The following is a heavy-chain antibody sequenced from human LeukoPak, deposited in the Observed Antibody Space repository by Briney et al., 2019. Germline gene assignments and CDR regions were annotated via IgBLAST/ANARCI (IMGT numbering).Heavy chain of an antibody. J-gene: IGHJ4*02. CDR1: GFTFSSNY. V-gene: IGHV3-53*01. D-gene: IGHD3-22*01. CDR3: ARDGYYDSSGYHYFDY. CDR2: IYSGGST. Sequence: GGSLRLSCAASGFTFSSNYMSWVRQAPGKGLEWVSVIYSGGSTYYADSVKGRFTISRDNSKNTLYLQMNSLRAEDTAVYYCARDGYYDSSGYHYFDYWGQGTLVTVSS.